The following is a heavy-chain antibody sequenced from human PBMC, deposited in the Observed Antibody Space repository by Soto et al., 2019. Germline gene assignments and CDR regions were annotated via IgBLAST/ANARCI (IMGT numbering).Heavy chain of an antibody. CDR1: GGTFSSYA. V-gene: IGHV1-69*04. CDR3: ARMATFGSLNWFDP. D-gene: IGHD3-16*01. CDR2: IIPIGGST. Sequence: ASVKVSCKASGGTFSSYAISWVRQAPGQGLEWMGIIIPIGGSTSYAQKFQGRVTMTRDISTATAYMELSSLRSDDTAIYYCARMATFGSLNWFDPWGQGTLVTVS. J-gene: IGHJ5*02.